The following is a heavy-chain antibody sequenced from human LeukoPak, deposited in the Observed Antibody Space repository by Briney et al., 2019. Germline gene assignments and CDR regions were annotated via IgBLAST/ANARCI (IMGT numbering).Heavy chain of an antibody. CDR3: SREGSEAFDI. V-gene: IGHV3-30*02. CDR1: GFTFSNYG. CDR2: IRYDGSVK. J-gene: IGHJ3*02. Sequence: PGGSLRLSCAASGFTFSNYGMHWVRQAPSKGLEWVAVIRYDGSVKYYADSVKGRFTLSKGNFKDTLYLHMNGLRPEDSAVYYCSREGSEAFDIWGQGSMVTVSS.